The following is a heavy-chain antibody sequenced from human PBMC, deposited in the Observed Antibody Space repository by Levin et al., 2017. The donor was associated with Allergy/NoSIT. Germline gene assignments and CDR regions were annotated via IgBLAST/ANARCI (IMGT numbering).Heavy chain of an antibody. D-gene: IGHD4-17*01. CDR2: IYHSGTT. V-gene: IGHV4-4*02. J-gene: IGHJ4*02. CDR1: GGSISSSNW. CDR3: AINKYHQSDGD. Sequence: PSETLSLTCAVSGGSISSSNWWSWVRQPPGKGLEWIVEIYHSGTTNYNPSLKSRVPISVDKSKNQFSLKLSSVTAADTAVYYCAINKYHQSDGDWGQGTLVTVSS.